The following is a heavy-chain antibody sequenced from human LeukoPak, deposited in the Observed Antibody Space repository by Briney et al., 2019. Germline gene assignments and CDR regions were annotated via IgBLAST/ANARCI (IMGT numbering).Heavy chain of an antibody. CDR1: GLSFRNAW. J-gene: IGHJ3*02. CDR3: TTYRLDDAFDM. V-gene: IGHV3-15*01. CDR2: IKSKTDGGTT. Sequence: GGSLRLSCAASGLSFRNAWMNWVRQAPGKGLEWVGRIKSKTDGGTTDYAALVKGRFTISRDDSKNTQYLQMNSLNTEDTAIYYCTTYRLDDAFDMWGQGTMVTVSS.